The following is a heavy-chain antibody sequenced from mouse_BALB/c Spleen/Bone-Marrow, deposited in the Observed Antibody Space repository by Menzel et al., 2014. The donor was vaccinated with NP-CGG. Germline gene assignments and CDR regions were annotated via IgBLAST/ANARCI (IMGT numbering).Heavy chain of an antibody. CDR3: ARNSRIYYDYEGYAMDY. J-gene: IGHJ4*01. CDR2: IWSGGNT. CDR1: GFSLTTYG. Sequence: VQLQQSGPGLVQPSQSLSITCTVSGFSLTTYGVHWVRQSPGKGLEWLGVIWSGGNTDYNAAFISRLSISKDNSKSXVFFKMNSLQANDTAIYYCARNSRIYYDYEGYAMDYWGQGTSVTVSS. V-gene: IGHV2-2*02. D-gene: IGHD2-4*01.